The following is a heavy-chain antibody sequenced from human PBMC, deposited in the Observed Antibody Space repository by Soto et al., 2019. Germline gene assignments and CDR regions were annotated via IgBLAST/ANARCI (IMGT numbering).Heavy chain of an antibody. V-gene: IGHV3-23*01. CDR3: AKPNYPQIAARPSPNWFDP. J-gene: IGHJ5*02. Sequence: EVQLLESGGGLVQPGGSLRLSCAASGFTFSSYAMSWVRQAPGKGLEWVSAISGSGGSTYYADSVKGRFTISRDNSKNTLYLHMNSLRAEDTAVYYCAKPNYPQIAARPSPNWFDPWGQGTLVTVSS. D-gene: IGHD6-6*01. CDR1: GFTFSSYA. CDR2: ISGSGGST.